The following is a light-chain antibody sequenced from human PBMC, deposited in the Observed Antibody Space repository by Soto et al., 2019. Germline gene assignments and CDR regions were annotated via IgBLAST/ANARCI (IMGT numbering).Light chain of an antibody. CDR1: QSVSSY. J-gene: IGKJ1*01. CDR3: QQRSNWPRT. Sequence: EIVLTQSPATLSLSPGERATLSCRASQSVSSYLAWYQQNPGQAPRLLIYDASNRATGIPARFSGSGSGTDFGLTISSLEPEDFAVYYCQQRSNWPRTSGQGTKVEIK. V-gene: IGKV3-11*01. CDR2: DAS.